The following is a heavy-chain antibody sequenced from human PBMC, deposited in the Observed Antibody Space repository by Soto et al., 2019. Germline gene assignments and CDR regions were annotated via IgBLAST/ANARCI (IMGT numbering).Heavy chain of an antibody. CDR1: GDSISNYY. CDR2: MYHSGTT. Sequence: SETLSLTCTVSGDSISNYYWSWIRQPPGKGLEWIGYMYHSGTTNYNSSLKSRVTISIDTSKNQFSLRLSSVTAADTAVYYCARETYYHVNWCQGALVTVSS. CDR3: ARETYYHVN. V-gene: IGHV4-59*01. D-gene: IGHD1-26*01. J-gene: IGHJ4*02.